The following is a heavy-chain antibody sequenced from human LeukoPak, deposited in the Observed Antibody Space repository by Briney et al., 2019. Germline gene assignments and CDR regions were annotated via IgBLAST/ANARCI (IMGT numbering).Heavy chain of an antibody. D-gene: IGHD3-16*01. V-gene: IGHV1-2*02. CDR2: INPNSGGT. CDR3: AGVLRRGGADAFDI. CDR1: GYTFTDDY. J-gene: IGHJ3*02. Sequence: ASVKVSCKSSGYTFTDDYIHWVRQAPGQGLEWMGWINPNSGGTKSAQKFQGRVTLTRDTSISTAYMQLNWLKSDDTAVYYCAGVLRRGGADAFDIWGQGTVVTVSS.